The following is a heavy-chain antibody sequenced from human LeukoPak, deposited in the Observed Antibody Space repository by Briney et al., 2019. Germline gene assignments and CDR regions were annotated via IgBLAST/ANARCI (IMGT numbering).Heavy chain of an antibody. D-gene: IGHD2-15*01. V-gene: IGHV3-20*04. CDR2: INYNGAIT. CDR3: ARVLETDCSGGSCYSGLDY. J-gene: IGHJ4*02. CDR1: GFTFVDYG. Sequence: PGGSLRLSCATSGFTFVDYGLSWVRRAPGKGLEWLCAINYNGAITDYADSVKGRFTISRDNAQNSLFLQMNSLRVEDTAVYYCARVLETDCSGGSCYSGLDYWGQGTLVTVSS.